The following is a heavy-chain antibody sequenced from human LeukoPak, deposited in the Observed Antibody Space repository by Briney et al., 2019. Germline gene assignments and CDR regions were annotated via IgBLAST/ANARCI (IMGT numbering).Heavy chain of an antibody. V-gene: IGHV4-34*01. CDR2: INHSGST. CDR1: GGSFSGYY. CDR3: AKEGYCSGGSCYSPYYFDY. D-gene: IGHD2-15*01. J-gene: IGHJ4*02. Sequence: PETLSLTCAVYGGSFSGYYWSWIRQPPGKGLEWIGEINHSGSTNYNPSLKSRVTISVDTSKNQFSLKLNSVTAADTAVYYCAKEGYCSGGSCYSPYYFDYWGQGTLVTVSS.